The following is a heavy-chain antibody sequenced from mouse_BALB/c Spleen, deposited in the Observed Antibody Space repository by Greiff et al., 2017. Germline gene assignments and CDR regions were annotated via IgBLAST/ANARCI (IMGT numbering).Heavy chain of an antibody. CDR3: ARWAVRGRSAAMDY. V-gene: IGHV1-9*01. D-gene: IGHD2-14*01. J-gene: IGHJ4*01. CDR2: ILPGSGST. CDR1: GYTFTSYW. Sequence: QVQLQQSGAELMKPGASVKISCKATGYTFTSYWIEWVKQRPGHGLEWIGEILPGSGSTNYNEKFKGKATFTADTSSNTAYMHLSSLTSEDSAVYDCARWAVRGRSAAMDYWGQGTSVTVSA.